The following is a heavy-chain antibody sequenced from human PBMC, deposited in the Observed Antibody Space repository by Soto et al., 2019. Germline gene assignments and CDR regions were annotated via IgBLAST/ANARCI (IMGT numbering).Heavy chain of an antibody. CDR1: GGTFSSYA. CDR3: ARAEVIEDILTGYRRKYYFDY. V-gene: IGHV1-69*13. J-gene: IGHJ4*02. CDR2: IIPIFGTA. Sequence: GASVKVSCKASGGTFSSYAISWVRQAPGQGLEWMGGIIPIFGTANYAQKFQGRVTITADESTSTAYMELSSLRSEDTAVYYCARAEVIEDILTGYRRKYYFDYWGQGTLVTVSS. D-gene: IGHD3-9*01.